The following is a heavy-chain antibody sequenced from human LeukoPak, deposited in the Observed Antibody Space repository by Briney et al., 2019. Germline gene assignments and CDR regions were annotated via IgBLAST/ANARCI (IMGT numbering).Heavy chain of an antibody. CDR1: GYTFTGYY. CDR3: ATYSVKPSGMASDWFDP. D-gene: IGHD5/OR15-5a*01. CDR2: INPNSGGT. J-gene: IGHJ5*02. V-gene: IGHV1-2*02. Sequence: ASVKVSCKASGYTFTGYYMHWVRQAPGQGLEWMGWINPNSGGTNYAQKFQGRVTMTRDMSISTAYMELSRLRSDDTAVYYCATYSVKPSGMASDWFDPWGQGTLVTVSS.